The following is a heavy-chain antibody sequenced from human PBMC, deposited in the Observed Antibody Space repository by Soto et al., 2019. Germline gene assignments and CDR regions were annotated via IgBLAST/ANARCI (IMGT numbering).Heavy chain of an antibody. Sequence: QLQLQESGPGLVKPSETLSLTCTVSGGSISSSSYYWGWIRQPPGKGLEWIGSIYYSGSTYYNPSLKSRVTISVDTSKNQCSLKLSSVTASDTAVYYCARIRGYCSGGSCYGWFDPWGQGTLVTVSS. D-gene: IGHD2-15*01. V-gene: IGHV4-39*01. CDR3: ARIRGYCSGGSCYGWFDP. CDR2: IYYSGST. CDR1: GGSISSSSYY. J-gene: IGHJ5*02.